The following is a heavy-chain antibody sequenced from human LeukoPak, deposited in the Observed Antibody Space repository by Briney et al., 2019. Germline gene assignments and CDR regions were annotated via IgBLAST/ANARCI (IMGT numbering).Heavy chain of an antibody. CDR1: GYTFTGHY. D-gene: IGHD2-15*01. Sequence: ASVKVSCKPSGYTFTGHYIHWVRQAPGQGLEWMGWINPSSGGTNYAQKFQGRVTMTRDTSISTAYMELSRLRSDDTAVYYCARVSSYCSGGSCYSYYFDYWGQGTLVTVSS. CDR3: ARVSSYCSGGSCYSYYFDY. CDR2: INPSSGGT. V-gene: IGHV1-2*02. J-gene: IGHJ4*02.